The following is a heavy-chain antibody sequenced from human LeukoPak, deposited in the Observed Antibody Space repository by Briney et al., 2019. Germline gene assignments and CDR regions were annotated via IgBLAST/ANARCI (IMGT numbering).Heavy chain of an antibody. CDR2: INPNSGGT. D-gene: IGHD1-26*01. CDR1: GYTFTGYY. J-gene: IGHJ4*02. CDR3: ARDLSLVGAAYYFDY. V-gene: IGHV1-2*02. Sequence: GASVKVSCKASGYTFTGYYMHWVRQAPGQGLEWMGWINPNSGGTNYAQKFQGRVTMTRDTSISPAYMELSRLRSDDTAVYYCARDLSLVGAAYYFDYWGQGTLVTVSS.